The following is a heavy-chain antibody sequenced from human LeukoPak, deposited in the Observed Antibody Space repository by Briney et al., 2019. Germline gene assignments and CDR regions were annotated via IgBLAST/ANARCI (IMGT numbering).Heavy chain of an antibody. D-gene: IGHD6-13*01. CDR2: IYYSGST. Sequence: KTSETLSLTCTVSGGSISSYYWSCIRQPPGKGLEWIGYIYYSGSTNYNPSLKSRVTISVDTSKNQFSLKLTSVTAADTAVYYCAMHTVIASSWSLDYWGQGTLVTVSS. CDR1: GGSISSYY. V-gene: IGHV4-59*08. J-gene: IGHJ4*02. CDR3: AMHTVIASSWSLDY.